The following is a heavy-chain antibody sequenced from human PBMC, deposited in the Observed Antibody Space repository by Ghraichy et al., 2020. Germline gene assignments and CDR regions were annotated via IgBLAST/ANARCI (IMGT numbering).Heavy chain of an antibody. D-gene: IGHD3-22*01. Sequence: GGSLRLSCAASGFTFSSYSMNWVRQAPGKGLEWVSYISSSSSTIYYADSVKGRFTISRDNAKNSLYLQMNSLRDEDTAVYYCAWGAYYYDSSGSLWGQGTLVTVSS. CDR3: AWGAYYYDSSGSL. CDR2: ISSSSSTI. V-gene: IGHV3-48*02. CDR1: GFTFSSYS. J-gene: IGHJ4*02.